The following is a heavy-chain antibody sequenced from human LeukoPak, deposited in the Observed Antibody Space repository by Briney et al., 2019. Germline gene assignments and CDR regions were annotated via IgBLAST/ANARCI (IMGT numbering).Heavy chain of an antibody. V-gene: IGHV4-39*01. CDR1: GGSISSSSYY. Sequence: SETLSLTCTVSGGSISSSSYYWGWIRQPPGKGLEWIGSIYYSGSTYYNPSLKSRVTISVDTSKNQFSLKLSSVTAADTAVYYCARVVEMATITTRYFDYWGQGTLVTVSS. D-gene: IGHD5-24*01. CDR2: IYYSGST. CDR3: ARVVEMATITTRYFDY. J-gene: IGHJ4*02.